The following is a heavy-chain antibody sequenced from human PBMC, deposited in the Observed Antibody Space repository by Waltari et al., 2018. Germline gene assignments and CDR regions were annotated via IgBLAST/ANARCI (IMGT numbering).Heavy chain of an antibody. CDR2: INNASDFK. V-gene: IGHV3-21*04. CDR1: GFPFGYYT. CDR3: TRDSCLTGVTGGDTFDI. D-gene: IGHD3-10*01. J-gene: IGHJ3*02. Sequence: DGQLVDSGGGLVKPGGSLRLPCAASGFPFGYYTLTWVRQAPGKGLEWVSSINNASDFKYYADSLRGRFTISRDNAKNTLFLHMTSLTADDTSIYFCTRDSCLTGVTGGDTFDIWGQGAMVTVSS.